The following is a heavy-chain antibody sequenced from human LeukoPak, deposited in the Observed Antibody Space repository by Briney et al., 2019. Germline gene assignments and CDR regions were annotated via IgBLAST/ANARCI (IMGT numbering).Heavy chain of an antibody. V-gene: IGHV1-18*01. CDR2: ISAYNGNT. Sequence: ASVKVSCKASGYTFTSYGISWVRQAPGQGLEWMGWISAYNGNTNYAQKFQGRVTITADESTSTAYMELSSLRSEDTAVYYCASHAYFDWLLDDYWGQGTLVTVSS. CDR1: GYTFTSYG. J-gene: IGHJ4*02. CDR3: ASHAYFDWLLDDY. D-gene: IGHD3-9*01.